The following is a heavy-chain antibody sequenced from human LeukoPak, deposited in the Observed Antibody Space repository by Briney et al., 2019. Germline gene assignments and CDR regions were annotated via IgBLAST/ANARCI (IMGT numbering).Heavy chain of an antibody. V-gene: IGHV4-59*01. CDR1: GGSISSYY. J-gene: IGHJ4*02. CDR2: IYYSGST. Sequence: SETLSLTCTVSGGSISSYYWSWIRQPPGKGLEWIGYIYYSGSTNYNPSLKSRVTISVDTSKNQFSLKLSSVTAADTAVYYCAGPRATLFDYWGQGTLVTVSS. CDR3: AGPRATLFDY.